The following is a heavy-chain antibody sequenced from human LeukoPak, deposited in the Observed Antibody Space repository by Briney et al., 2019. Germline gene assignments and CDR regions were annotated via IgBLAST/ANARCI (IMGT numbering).Heavy chain of an antibody. Sequence: SETLSLTCAVYGGSFSGYYWSWIRQPPGKGLEWIGEINHSGRTNYNPSLKSRVTISVDTSKNQFSLKLSSVTAADTAVYYCALFDYDSSGYYYEWDYWGQGTLVTVSS. CDR1: GGSFSGYY. CDR2: INHSGRT. CDR3: ALFDYDSSGYYYEWDY. J-gene: IGHJ4*02. D-gene: IGHD3-22*01. V-gene: IGHV4-34*01.